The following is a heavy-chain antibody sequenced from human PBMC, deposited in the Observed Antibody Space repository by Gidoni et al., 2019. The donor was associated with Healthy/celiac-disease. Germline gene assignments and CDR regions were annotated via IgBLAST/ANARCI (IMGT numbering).Heavy chain of an antibody. J-gene: IGHJ4*02. CDR1: AFTFDDYA. CDR2: ISWNSVSI. V-gene: IGHV3-9*01. D-gene: IGHD2-8*01. Sequence: EVQLVESGGGLVQPGRSLRLSCAASAFTFDDYAMHWVRQAPGKGLEWVSGISWNSVSIGYADSVKGRFTISRDNAKNSLYLQMNSLRAEDTALYYCAKGHPNGYFKYWGQGTLVTVSP. CDR3: AKGHPNGYFKY.